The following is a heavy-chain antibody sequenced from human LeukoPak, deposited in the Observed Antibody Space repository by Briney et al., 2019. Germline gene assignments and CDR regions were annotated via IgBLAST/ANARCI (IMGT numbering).Heavy chain of an antibody. CDR2: IYSGGST. CDR3: ARDSYGSYGLDF. D-gene: IGHD5-18*01. CDR1: GFTVSSNY. V-gene: IGHV3-53*01. J-gene: IGHJ4*02. Sequence: GGSLRLSCAASGFTVSSNYMSWVRQAPGKGLEWVSVIYSGGSTYYADSVKGRFTISRDNSKNTLSLQMNSLRAEDTAVYYCARDSYGSYGLDFWGQGTLVSVSS.